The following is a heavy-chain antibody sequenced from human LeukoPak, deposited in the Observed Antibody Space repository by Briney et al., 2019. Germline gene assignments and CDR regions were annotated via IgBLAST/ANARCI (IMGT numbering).Heavy chain of an antibody. V-gene: IGHV4-59*08. CDR3: ARFSARVRGVMGYGMDV. CDR1: GGSISSYY. CDR2: IYYSGST. D-gene: IGHD3-10*01. J-gene: IGHJ6*02. Sequence: SETLSPTCTVSGGSISSYYWSWIRQPPGKGLEWIGYIYYSGSTNYNPSLKSRVTISVDTSKNQFSLKLSSVTAADTAVYYCARFSARVRGVMGYGMDVWGQGTTVTVSS.